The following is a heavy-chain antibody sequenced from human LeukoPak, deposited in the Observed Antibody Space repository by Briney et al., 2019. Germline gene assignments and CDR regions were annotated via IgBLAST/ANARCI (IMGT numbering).Heavy chain of an antibody. V-gene: IGHV3-21*01. J-gene: IGHJ3*02. Sequence: GGSLRLSCAVSGFTFSSYSMNWVRQAPGKGREWVSSISSSSSYIYYADSVKGRFTISRDNAKNSLYLQMNSLRAEDTAVYYCARRAYCGGDCYYSDAFDIWGQGKMVTVSS. D-gene: IGHD2-21*02. CDR1: GFTFSSYS. CDR2: ISSSSSYI. CDR3: ARRAYCGGDCYYSDAFDI.